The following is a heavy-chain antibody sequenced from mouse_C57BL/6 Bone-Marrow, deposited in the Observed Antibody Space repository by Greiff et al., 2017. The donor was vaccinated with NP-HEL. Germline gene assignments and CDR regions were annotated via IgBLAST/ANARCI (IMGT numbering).Heavy chain of an antibody. V-gene: IGHV1-64*01. J-gene: IGHJ3*01. CDR3: ARGGRYLAWFAY. CDR1: GYTFTSYW. Sequence: VKLMESGAELVKPGASVKLSCKASGYTFTSYWMHWVKQRPGQGLEWIGMIHPNSGSTNYNEKFKSKATLTVDKSSSTAYMQLSSLTSEDSAVYYCARGGRYLAWFAYWGQGTLVTVSA. D-gene: IGHD2-12*01. CDR2: IHPNSGST.